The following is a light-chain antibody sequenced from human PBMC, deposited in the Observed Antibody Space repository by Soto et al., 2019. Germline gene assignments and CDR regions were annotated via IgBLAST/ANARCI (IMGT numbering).Light chain of an antibody. CDR2: DVS. V-gene: IGLV2-14*01. Sequence: QSALTQPASVSGSPGQSIAISCTGTRSDVGGYNYVSCYQQPPGKAPKLIIYDVSDRPSGVSTRFSGSKSGNTASLTISGLQADDEADYYCSSYTSQSTVVFGGGTKLTVL. J-gene: IGLJ3*02. CDR1: RSDVGGYNY. CDR3: SSYTSQSTVV.